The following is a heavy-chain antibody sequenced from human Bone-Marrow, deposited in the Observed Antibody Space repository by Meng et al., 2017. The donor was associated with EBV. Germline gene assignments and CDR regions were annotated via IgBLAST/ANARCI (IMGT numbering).Heavy chain of an antibody. V-gene: IGHV4-30-2*01. CDR1: GCSIRSYS. D-gene: IGHD4-17*01. J-gene: IGHJ4*02. CDR3: ARQDDYGVLYD. CDR2: IYHSGTT. Sequence: HLQLQDSGLGLVKPYTCLSLPSAGSGCSIRSYSWSWIRQPPGKGLELIGYIYHSGTTYYKSSLKSRVTISVDTSTNQFSLKLSSVTAADTAVYYCARQDDYGVLYDWGQGTLVTVSA.